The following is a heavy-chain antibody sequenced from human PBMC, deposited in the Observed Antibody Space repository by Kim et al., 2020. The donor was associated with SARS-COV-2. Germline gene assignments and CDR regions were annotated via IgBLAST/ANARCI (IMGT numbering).Heavy chain of an antibody. Sequence: GGSLRLSCAASGFTFSGSAMHWVRQASGKGLECVGRIRSKANSYATAYAASVKGRFTISRDDSKNTAYLQMNSLKTEDTAVYYCTSYRTGDPLTEPRGDLVIWGQGTMVTVSS. CDR2: IRSKANSYAT. J-gene: IGHJ3*02. V-gene: IGHV3-73*01. D-gene: IGHD3-16*01. CDR3: TSYRTGDPLTEPRGDLVI. CDR1: GFTFSGSA.